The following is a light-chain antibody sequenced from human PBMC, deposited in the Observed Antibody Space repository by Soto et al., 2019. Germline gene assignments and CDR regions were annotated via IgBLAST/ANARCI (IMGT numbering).Light chain of an antibody. J-gene: IGKJ1*01. CDR1: QSISSW. Sequence: DIQMTQSPSTLSASVGDRVTIICRASQSISSWLAWYQQKPGKAPKLLIYDASTSESGVPSRFSGSGSGTDFTLTISSLQPEDIATYYCQESYSTSFGQGTKVDI. CDR2: DAS. V-gene: IGKV1-5*02. CDR3: QESYSTS.